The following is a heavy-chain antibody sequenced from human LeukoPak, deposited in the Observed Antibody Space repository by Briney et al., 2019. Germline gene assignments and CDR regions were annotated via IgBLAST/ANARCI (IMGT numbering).Heavy chain of an antibody. J-gene: IGHJ4*02. V-gene: IGHV3-74*01. D-gene: IGHD5-18*01. CDR1: GFTFSDHW. Sequence: GGSLRLSCAASGFTFSDHWMHWVRLVAGKGLVWVASIRGDVMRTWYADSVKGRFTISRDSAKSTLHLQMDSLRAEDTAMYYCVRGTVMDRGVDYWGQGTLVTVSS. CDR2: IRGDVMRT. CDR3: VRGTVMDRGVDY.